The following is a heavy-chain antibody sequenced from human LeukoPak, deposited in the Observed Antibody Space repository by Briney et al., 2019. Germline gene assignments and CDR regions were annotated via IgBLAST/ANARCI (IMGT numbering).Heavy chain of an antibody. CDR1: GYTFTSYY. D-gene: IGHD3-16*02. CDR2: INPSGGST. Sequence: ASVKVSCKASGYTFTSYYMHWVRQAPGQGLEWMGIINPSGGSTSHAQKFQGRVTMTRDTSTSTVYMELSSLRSEDTAVYYCARGKTKGVTVNWFDTWGQGTLVTVSS. V-gene: IGHV1-46*01. CDR3: ARGKTKGVTVNWFDT. J-gene: IGHJ5*02.